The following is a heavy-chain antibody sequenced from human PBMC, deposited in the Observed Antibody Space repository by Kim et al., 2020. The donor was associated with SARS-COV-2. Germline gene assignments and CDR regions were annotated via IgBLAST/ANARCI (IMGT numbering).Heavy chain of an antibody. Sequence: SETLSLTCTVSGGSISSYYWSWIRQPPGKGLEWIGYIYYSGSTNYNPSLKSRVTISVDTSKNQFSLKLSSVTAADTAVYYCATSGFRRDFWSGSDAFDIWGQGTMVTVSS. V-gene: IGHV4-59*01. CDR3: ATSGFRRDFWSGSDAFDI. CDR2: IYYSGST. J-gene: IGHJ3*02. D-gene: IGHD3-3*01. CDR1: GGSISSYY.